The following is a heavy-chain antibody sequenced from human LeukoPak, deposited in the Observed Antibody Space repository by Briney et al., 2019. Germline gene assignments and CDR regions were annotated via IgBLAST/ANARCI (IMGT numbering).Heavy chain of an antibody. Sequence: PGGSLRLSCAASGFTFSSYGMHWVRQAPGKGLEWVAVISYDGSNKYYADSVKGRFTISRDNSKNTLYLQMNSLRAEDTAVYYCAKEFLEHYDSSGSFDYWGQGTLVTVSS. CDR3: AKEFLEHYDSSGSFDY. V-gene: IGHV3-30*18. CDR2: ISYDGSNK. D-gene: IGHD3-22*01. CDR1: GFTFSSYG. J-gene: IGHJ4*02.